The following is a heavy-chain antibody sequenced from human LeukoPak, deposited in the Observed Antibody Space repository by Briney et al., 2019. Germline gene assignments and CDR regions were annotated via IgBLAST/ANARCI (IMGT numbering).Heavy chain of an antibody. Sequence: ASVKVSCKASGYTFTSYGISWVRQAPGQGLEWMGWISAYNGNTNYAQKLQGRVTMTRDTSTSTVYMELSSLRSEDTAVYYCARAGTNMVRITNWFDPWGQGTVVTVSS. D-gene: IGHD3-10*01. CDR1: GYTFTSYG. J-gene: IGHJ5*02. CDR3: ARAGTNMVRITNWFDP. V-gene: IGHV1-18*01. CDR2: ISAYNGNT.